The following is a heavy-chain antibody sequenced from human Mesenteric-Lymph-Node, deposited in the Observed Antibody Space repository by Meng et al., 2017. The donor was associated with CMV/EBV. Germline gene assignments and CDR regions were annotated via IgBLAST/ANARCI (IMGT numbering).Heavy chain of an antibody. D-gene: IGHD2-21*01. Sequence: LRLSCTVSGDSISSGDFYWTWIRQPPGKGLEWIGCIYHTGSTYYNPSLKSRLTISLDTSKNQFSLKLTSVTAADTAVYFCARDRPASRGYSDFHYWGQGTLVIVSS. J-gene: IGHJ4*02. V-gene: IGHV4-30-4*08. CDR3: ARDRPASRGYSDFHY. CDR2: IYHTGST. CDR1: GDSISSGDFY.